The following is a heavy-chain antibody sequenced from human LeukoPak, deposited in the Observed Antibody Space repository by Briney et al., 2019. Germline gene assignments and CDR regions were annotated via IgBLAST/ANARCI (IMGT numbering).Heavy chain of an antibody. J-gene: IGHJ4*02. CDR1: GDSISSDGHS. V-gene: IGHV4-30-4*07. Sequence: SETLSLTCGVSGDSISSDGHSWSWIRQPPGKGLEWVGYIYHSGAAYHNPSLKSRLALPVDTSNNQFSLRLRSVTAADTAVYYCVRGVGGEYFYFDRWGQGALVTVSA. D-gene: IGHD1-26*01. CDR3: VRGVGGEYFYFDR. CDR2: IYHSGAA.